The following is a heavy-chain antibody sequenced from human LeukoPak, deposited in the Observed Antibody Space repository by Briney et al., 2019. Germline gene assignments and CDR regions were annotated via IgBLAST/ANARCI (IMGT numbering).Heavy chain of an antibody. CDR2: IGGSGGST. CDR3: AKDCSGGSCYGEVDFDY. D-gene: IGHD2-15*01. Sequence: GGSLRLSCAASGFTFSSYAMSWVRQAPGKGLEWVSAIGGSGGSTYYADSVKGRFTISRDNSKNTLYLQMNSLRAEDTAVYYCAKDCSGGSCYGEVDFDYWGQGTLVTVSS. CDR1: GFTFSSYA. V-gene: IGHV3-23*01. J-gene: IGHJ4*02.